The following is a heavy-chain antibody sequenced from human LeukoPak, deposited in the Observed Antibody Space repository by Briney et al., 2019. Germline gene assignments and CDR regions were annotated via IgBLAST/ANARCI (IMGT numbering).Heavy chain of an antibody. CDR1: GFTFSSYS. D-gene: IGHD2-2*02. CDR2: ISGSGGST. V-gene: IGHV3-23*01. J-gene: IGHJ4*02. Sequence: PGGSLRLSWAASGFTFSSYSMSWVRQAPGKGLEWVSAISGSGGSTYYADSVKGRFTISRDNSKNTLYLQMNSLRAEDTAVYYCAKSRYQLLYPGGYFDYWGQGTLVTVSS. CDR3: AKSRYQLLYPGGYFDY.